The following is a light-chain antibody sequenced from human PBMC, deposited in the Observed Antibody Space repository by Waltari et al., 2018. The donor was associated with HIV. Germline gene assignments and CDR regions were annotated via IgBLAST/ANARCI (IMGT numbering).Light chain of an antibody. CDR1: QSIDTW. V-gene: IGKV1-5*03. CDR3: QQYKTSSPWT. J-gene: IGKJ1*01. CDR2: KAS. Sequence: IQMTQSPPTLSSSVGERVTITCRASQSIDTWLAWYQQKAGRAPKLLIYKASSLESGVPSRFSGSGSGTEFTLTISSLQPDDFATYYCQQYKTSSPWTFGQGTKVDI.